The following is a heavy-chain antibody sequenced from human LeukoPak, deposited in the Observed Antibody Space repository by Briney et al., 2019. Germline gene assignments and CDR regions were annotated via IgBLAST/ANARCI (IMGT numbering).Heavy chain of an antibody. V-gene: IGHV4-39*07. CDR2: IYYSGST. CDR3: ARDRQVGADYYFDY. CDR1: GGSISSSSYY. Sequence: PSETLSLTCTVSGGSISSSSYYWGWIRQPPGKGLEWIGSIYYSGSTYYNPSLKSRVTISVDTSKNQFSLKLSSVTAADTAVYYCARDRQVGADYYFDYWGQGTLVTVSS. D-gene: IGHD1-26*01. J-gene: IGHJ4*02.